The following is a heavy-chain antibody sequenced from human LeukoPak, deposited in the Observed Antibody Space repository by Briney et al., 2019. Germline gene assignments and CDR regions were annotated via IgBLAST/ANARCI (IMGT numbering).Heavy chain of an antibody. Sequence: PGGSLRLSCVASGFAFNKYEINWLRQAPGKGLEWVAYITGDGNHINYADSVRGRFTISRDNSKNTLYLQMNSLRPEDTAVYYCARVEAVYYYGSASPYSPYWGQGTLVTVSS. J-gene: IGHJ4*02. CDR1: GFAFNKYE. D-gene: IGHD3-10*01. CDR2: ITGDGNHI. CDR3: ARVEAVYYYGSASPYSPY. V-gene: IGHV3-30*03.